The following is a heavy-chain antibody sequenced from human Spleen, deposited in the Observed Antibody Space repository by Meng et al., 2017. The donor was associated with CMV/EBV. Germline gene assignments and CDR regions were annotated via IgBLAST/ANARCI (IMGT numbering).Heavy chain of an antibody. CDR3: AKDQYSGYVGGFRGFDP. V-gene: IGHV3-23*01. CDR2: IGGSVGST. J-gene: IGHJ5*02. Sequence: FTLNCYPMSCVRKAPGKGLEWVSAIGGSVGSTSYADSVKVRFTISRDNSKNTLYLQMTSLRAEDTAVYYCAKDQYSGYVGGFRGFDPWGQGTLVTVSS. CDR1: FTLNCYP. D-gene: IGHD5-12*01.